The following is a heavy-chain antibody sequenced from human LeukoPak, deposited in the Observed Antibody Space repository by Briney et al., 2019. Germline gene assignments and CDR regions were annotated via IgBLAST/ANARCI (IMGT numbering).Heavy chain of an antibody. CDR2: IIPIFGTA. CDR1: GGTFSSYA. V-gene: IGHV1-69*01. D-gene: IGHD4-17*01. CDR3: AKPRHDYGDPFDY. J-gene: IGHJ4*02. Sequence: ASVKVSCKASGGTFSSYAISWVRQAPGQGLEWMGGIIPIFGTANYAQKFQGRVTITADESTSTAYMELSSLRAEDTAVYYCAKPRHDYGDPFDYWGQGTLVTVSS.